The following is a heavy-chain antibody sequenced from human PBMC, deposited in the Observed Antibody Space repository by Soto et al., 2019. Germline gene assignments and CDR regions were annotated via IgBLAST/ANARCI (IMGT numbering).Heavy chain of an antibody. Sequence: EVQLLESGGGLVQPGGSLRLSCAASGFTFSSYAMSWVRQAPGKGLEWVSAISGSGGSTHYADSVKGRFTISRDNSKNTLYLQMNSLRADDTAVYYCVLWPPYYFDYWGQGTLVTVSS. D-gene: IGHD3-10*01. CDR1: GFTFSSYA. CDR2: ISGSGGST. V-gene: IGHV3-23*01. CDR3: VLWPPYYFDY. J-gene: IGHJ4*02.